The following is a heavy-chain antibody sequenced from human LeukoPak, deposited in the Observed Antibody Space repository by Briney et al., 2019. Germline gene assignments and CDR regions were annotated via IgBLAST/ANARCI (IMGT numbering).Heavy chain of an antibody. J-gene: IGHJ4*01. CDR1: GFTFSIYA. CDR3: AKGASAVVAVAGLFDY. V-gene: IGHV3-23*01. D-gene: IGHD6-13*01. Sequence: GGSLRLSLAASGFTFSIYAMGWVRQAPEKGLEWVSAIIGSGDTTYYADSVRGRFTISRDYSRGTLWLQMNSLRAEDTAIYYCAKGASAVVAVAGLFDYWGLGTLVTVSS. CDR2: IIGSGDTT.